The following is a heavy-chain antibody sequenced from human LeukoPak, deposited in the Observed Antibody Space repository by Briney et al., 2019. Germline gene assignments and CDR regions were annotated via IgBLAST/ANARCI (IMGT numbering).Heavy chain of an antibody. D-gene: IGHD2-21*01. CDR2: ISYDGNTE. V-gene: IGHV3-30*18. CDR1: GLIFSNSI. Sequence: PGGSLRLSPAPSGLIFSNSIAHCVLQAPGKGLQWVAFISYDGNTEYVGDSVQGRFTVSRDNSENTLYLQMNSLRADDSAVYFCAKRGFYDDCGAFLLGGEGALVTVSS. CDR3: AKRGFYDDCGAFLL. J-gene: IGHJ4*02.